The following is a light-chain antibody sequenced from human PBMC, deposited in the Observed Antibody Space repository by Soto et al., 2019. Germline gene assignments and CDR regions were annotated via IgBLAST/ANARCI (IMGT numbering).Light chain of an antibody. CDR2: DVS. Sequence: QSALTQPASVSGSHGQTITISCTGTSSDVGGYNSVSWYQQYPGKAPQLLIYDVSYRPSGISSRFSGSKSGNPASLTVSGLQADDEADYYCSSYAISNTRVFGGGTKLTVL. J-gene: IGLJ2*01. CDR3: SSYAISNTRV. V-gene: IGLV2-14*03. CDR1: SSDVGGYNS.